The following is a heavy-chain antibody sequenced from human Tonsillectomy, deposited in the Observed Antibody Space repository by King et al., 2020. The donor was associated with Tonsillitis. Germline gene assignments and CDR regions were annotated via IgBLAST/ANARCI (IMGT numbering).Heavy chain of an antibody. V-gene: IGHV1-46*01. Sequence: VQLVESGAEVKKPGASVKVSCKASGYTFTSYYMHWVRQAPGQGLEWMGIINPSGGSTSYAQKFQGRVTMTRDTSTSTVYMELCSLRSEDTAVYYCARLSKDGEGFDPWGQGTLVTVSS. CDR1: GYTFTSYY. CDR3: ARLSKDGEGFDP. D-gene: IGHD3-10*01. CDR2: INPSGGST. J-gene: IGHJ5*02.